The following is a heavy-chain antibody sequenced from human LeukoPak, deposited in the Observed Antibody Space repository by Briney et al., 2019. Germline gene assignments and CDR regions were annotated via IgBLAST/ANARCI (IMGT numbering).Heavy chain of an antibody. V-gene: IGHV3-74*01. Sequence: GGSLRLSCVASGFTFSSYWMHWVRQDPRKGLVWVSRINGDGRNINYADSVRGRFTISRDNAKNSLYLQMNSLRAEDTAVYYCARDDTAVAGTELDYWGQGTLVTVSS. CDR2: INGDGRNI. J-gene: IGHJ4*02. CDR3: ARDDTAVAGTELDY. D-gene: IGHD6-19*01. CDR1: GFTFSSYW.